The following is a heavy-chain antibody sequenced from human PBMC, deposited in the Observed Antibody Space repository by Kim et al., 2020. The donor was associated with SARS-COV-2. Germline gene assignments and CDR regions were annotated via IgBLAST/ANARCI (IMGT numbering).Heavy chain of an antibody. CDR3: ARGEQWFGELHGYYGMDV. CDR2: INPNSGGT. D-gene: IGHD3-10*01. Sequence: ASVKVSCKASGYTFTGYYMHWVRQAPGQGLEWMGWINPNSGGTNYAQKFQGWVTMTRDTSISTAYMELSRLRSDDTAVYYCARGEQWFGELHGYYGMDVWGQGTTVTVSS. V-gene: IGHV1-2*04. J-gene: IGHJ6*02. CDR1: GYTFTGYY.